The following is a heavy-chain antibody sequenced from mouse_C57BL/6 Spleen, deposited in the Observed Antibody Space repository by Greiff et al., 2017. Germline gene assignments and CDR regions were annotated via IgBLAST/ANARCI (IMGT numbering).Heavy chain of an antibody. CDR1: GYTFTDYY. CDR2: INPYNGGT. Sequence: EVQLQQSGPVLVKPGASVKMSCKASGYTFTDYYMNWVKQSHGKSLEWIGVINPYNGGTSYNQKFKGKATLTVDKSSSTAYMELNSLTSEDSAVYYCARGATYGSNDVDYWGQGTSVTVSS. D-gene: IGHD1-1*01. CDR3: ARGATYGSNDVDY. J-gene: IGHJ4*01. V-gene: IGHV1-19*01.